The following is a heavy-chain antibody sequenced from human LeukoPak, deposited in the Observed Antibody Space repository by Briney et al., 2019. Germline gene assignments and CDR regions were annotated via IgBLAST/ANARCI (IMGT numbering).Heavy chain of an antibody. CDR3: ARVPRTIIRFLEWSDQYYFDY. CDR2: IKQDGSEK. CDR1: GFTFSSYW. J-gene: IGHJ4*02. D-gene: IGHD3-3*01. V-gene: IGHV3-7*01. Sequence: GGSLRLSCAASGFTFSSYWMSWVRQAPGKGLEWVANIKQDGSEKYYVDSVKGRFTISRDNAKNSLYLQMNSLRAEDTAVYYCARVPRTIIRFLEWSDQYYFDYWGQGTLVTVSS.